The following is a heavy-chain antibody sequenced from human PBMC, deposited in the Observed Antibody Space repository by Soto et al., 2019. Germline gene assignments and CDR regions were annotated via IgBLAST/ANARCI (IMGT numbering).Heavy chain of an antibody. D-gene: IGHD3-22*01. V-gene: IGHV4-31*03. J-gene: IGHJ4*02. CDR2: IYYSGST. CDR1: GGSTSSGGYY. CDR3: ARGSDYYDSSGYSVGLDY. Sequence: QVQLQESGPGLLKPSQTLSLTCTVSGGSTSSGGYYWSWIRQHPGKGLEWIGYIYYSGSTYYNPSLKSRVTRSVDTSKNQYSLKLSSVTAADTAVYYCARGSDYYDSSGYSVGLDYWGQGTLVTVSS.